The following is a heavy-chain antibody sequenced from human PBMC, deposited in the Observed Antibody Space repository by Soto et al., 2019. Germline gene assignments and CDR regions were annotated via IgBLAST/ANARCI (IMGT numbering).Heavy chain of an antibody. V-gene: IGHV1-69*13. D-gene: IGHD1-26*01. CDR3: ARESGIVGATKPHYYYGMDV. J-gene: IGHJ6*02. CDR2: IIPIFGTA. CDR1: GGTFSSYA. Sequence: GASGKVSCKASGGTFSSYAISWVRQAPGQGLEWMGGIIPIFGTANYAQKFQGRVTITADESTSTAYMELSSLRSEDTAVYYCARESGIVGATKPHYYYGMDVWGQGTTVNVSS.